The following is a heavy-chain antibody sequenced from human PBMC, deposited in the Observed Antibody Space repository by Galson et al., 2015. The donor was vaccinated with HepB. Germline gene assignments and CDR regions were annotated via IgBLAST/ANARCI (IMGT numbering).Heavy chain of an antibody. CDR3: ARDQGDGSTDY. V-gene: IGHV3-7*03. Sequence: SLRLSCAASGFTFSSYWMRWVRQAPGKGLEWVANIKQDGSEKYYVDSVKGRFTISRDNAKNTLYLQMNSLRAEDTAVYYCARDQGDGSTDYWGQGTLVTVSS. CDR2: IKQDGSEK. D-gene: IGHD1-26*01. CDR1: GFTFSSYW. J-gene: IGHJ4*02.